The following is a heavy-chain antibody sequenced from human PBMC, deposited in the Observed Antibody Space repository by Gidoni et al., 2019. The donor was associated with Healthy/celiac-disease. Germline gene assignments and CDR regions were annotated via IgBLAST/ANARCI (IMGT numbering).Heavy chain of an antibody. CDR2: IYSGGST. V-gene: IGHV3-66*02. D-gene: IGHD3-9*01. J-gene: IGHJ4*02. Sequence: EVQLVESGGGVVQPGGSLRLGGAASGFTVSSNYMSWVRQAPGKGLEWVSVIYSGGSTYYADSVKGRFTISRDNSKNTLYLQMNSLRAEDTTVYYCARGLDLRPYYFDYWGQGTLVTVSS. CDR3: ARGLDLRPYYFDY. CDR1: GFTVSSNY.